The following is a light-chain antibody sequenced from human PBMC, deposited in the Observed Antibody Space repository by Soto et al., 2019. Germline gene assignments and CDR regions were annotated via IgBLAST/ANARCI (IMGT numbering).Light chain of an antibody. J-gene: IGKJ4*01. V-gene: IGKV3-11*01. CDR2: DAS. Sequence: EIVLTQSPATLSLTPGERATLSCRASQSVGSSLAWYQQKPGQAPRLLIYDASSRATGIPARFSGSGSGTDFTLTISSLEPEDFAVYCCQQRSNWPALTFGGGTKVEIK. CDR3: QQRSNWPALT. CDR1: QSVGSS.